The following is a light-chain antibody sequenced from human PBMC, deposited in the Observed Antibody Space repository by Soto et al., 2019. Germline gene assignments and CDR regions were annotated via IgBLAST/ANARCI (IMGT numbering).Light chain of an antibody. CDR2: EGH. CDR3: CLYVGATTYV. V-gene: IGLV2-23*01. J-gene: IGLJ1*01. Sequence: QSVLTQPASVSESPGQSITISCAGTSSDVGGYNHVSWYQQHADKAPKLLIYEGHKRPSGVPDRFSGSTSVNTASLTISGLQTDDEADYYCCLYVGATTYVFGTGTKVTVL. CDR1: SSDVGGYNH.